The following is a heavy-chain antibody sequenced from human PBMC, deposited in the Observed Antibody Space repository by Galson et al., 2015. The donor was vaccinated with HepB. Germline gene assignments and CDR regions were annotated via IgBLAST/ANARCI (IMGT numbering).Heavy chain of an antibody. V-gene: IGHV3-48*03. CDR1: GFTFGAYE. D-gene: IGHD3-10*01. CDR2: ISSNGYMI. J-gene: IGHJ4*02. CDR3: VRDDALWSWYFDS. Sequence: SLRLSCAASGFTFGAYEMNWVRQAPGKGLEWISYISSNGYMIYYAESVKGRFTVSRDNARDSLYLQMNSLRVEDTAVYYCVRDDALWSWYFDSWGQGNLVTVSS.